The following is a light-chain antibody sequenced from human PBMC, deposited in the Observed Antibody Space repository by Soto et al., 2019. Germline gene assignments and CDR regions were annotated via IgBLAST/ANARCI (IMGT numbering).Light chain of an antibody. CDR2: GAS. J-gene: IGKJ1*01. Sequence: EIVLTQSPGTLSLSPGERATLSCRASQSVSSSYLAWYQQKPGQAPRLLIYGASSRATGIPDRFSGGGSGTDFTLTISRLEPEDFAVYYCQQYDISPWTFGQGTKVEIK. V-gene: IGKV3-20*01. CDR3: QQYDISPWT. CDR1: QSVSSSY.